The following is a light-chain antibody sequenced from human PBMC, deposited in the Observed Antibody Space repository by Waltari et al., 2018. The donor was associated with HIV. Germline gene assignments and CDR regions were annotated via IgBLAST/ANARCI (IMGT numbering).Light chain of an antibody. Sequence: EIVMTQSPATLSLSPGERATLSCRASQSVTSNLAWYQQKPGQAPRLLIYGPSTRATGIPARFSGSGSGTEFTLTIRSLQSEDFAVYYCQQYNNWPPTFGQGTKVEIK. CDR2: GPS. V-gene: IGKV3-15*01. CDR1: QSVTSN. CDR3: QQYNNWPPT. J-gene: IGKJ1*01.